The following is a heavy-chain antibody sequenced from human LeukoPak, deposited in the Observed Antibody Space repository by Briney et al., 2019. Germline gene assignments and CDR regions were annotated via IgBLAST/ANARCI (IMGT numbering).Heavy chain of an antibody. Sequence: GGSLRLSFAASEFTFGSYSMNWFRQAPGRGRGGVSAMNGNSYYIYYADSVKGRFTISRDNAKNSLYLQMNSVRAEDTAIYYCARITLQGPYGMDVWGQGTTVTVSS. D-gene: IGHD3-10*01. CDR3: ARITLQGPYGMDV. CDR1: EFTFGSYS. J-gene: IGHJ6*02. V-gene: IGHV3-21*01. CDR2: MNGNSYYI.